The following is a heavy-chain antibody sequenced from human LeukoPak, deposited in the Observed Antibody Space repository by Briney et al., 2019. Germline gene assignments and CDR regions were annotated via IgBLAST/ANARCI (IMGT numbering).Heavy chain of an antibody. V-gene: IGHV3-48*02. J-gene: IGHJ4*02. D-gene: IGHD1-14*01. Sequence: PGGSLRLSCAASGFSFSHYSMNWVRQAPGKGLEWVAYISSGGSTIYYSDSVKGRFTISRDNAKNSLYLQMNSLRDEDTAVYYCARDENPSESWDQGTLVTVSS. CDR2: ISSGGSTI. CDR1: GFSFSHYS. CDR3: ARDENPSES.